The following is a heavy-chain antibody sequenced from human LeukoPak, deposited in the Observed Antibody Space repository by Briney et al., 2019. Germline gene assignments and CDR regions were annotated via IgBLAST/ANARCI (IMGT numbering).Heavy chain of an antibody. CDR3: TEAGIAVPATPDY. V-gene: IGHV3-23*01. CDR2: ISSGGGTT. Sequence: GGSLRLSYAASGFTYSNYAMNWVRQAPGKGLKSVSGISSGGGTTYYADSLKGRFIISRDNPNKTLYLQMHSLRAEGTPVYYFTEAGIAVPATPDYWGQGTLVTVSS. D-gene: IGHD6-19*01. J-gene: IGHJ4*02. CDR1: GFTYSNYA.